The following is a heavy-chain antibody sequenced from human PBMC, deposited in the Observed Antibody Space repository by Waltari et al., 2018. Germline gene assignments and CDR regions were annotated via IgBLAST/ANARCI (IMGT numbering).Heavy chain of an antibody. CDR2: ISGGSSFI. CDR3: ARIRDDPFYGGSGYSAA. V-gene: IGHV3-21*06. CDR1: GFTFRGAS. D-gene: IGHD6-19*01. Sequence: EVKLVESGGGLVKPGESLRLSCVTSGFTFRGASMNWVRQAPGKGLGWGSSISGGSSFIYYADSVKGRFTISRDNAQNSLYLEMDSLRVEDTAVYHCARIRDDPFYGGSGYSAAWGQGTLVAVSS. J-gene: IGHJ4*02.